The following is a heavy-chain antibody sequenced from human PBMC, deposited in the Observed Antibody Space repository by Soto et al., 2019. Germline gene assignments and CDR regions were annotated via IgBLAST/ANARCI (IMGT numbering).Heavy chain of an antibody. CDR3: ARDRAYYDFWSGYYF. J-gene: IGHJ4*02. CDR1: GFTFSSYW. D-gene: IGHD3-3*01. CDR2: IKQDGSEK. V-gene: IGHV3-7*01. Sequence: GGSLRLSCAASGFTFSSYWMSWVRQAPGKGLEWVANIKQDGSEKYYVDCVKGRFTISRDNAKNSLYLQMNSLRAEDTAVYYCARDRAYYDFWSGYYFWGQGTLATVSS.